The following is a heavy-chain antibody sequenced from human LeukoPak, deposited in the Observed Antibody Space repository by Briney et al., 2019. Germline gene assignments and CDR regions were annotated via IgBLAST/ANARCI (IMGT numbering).Heavy chain of an antibody. CDR3: ARGVEQWPGDFHYYGMDV. J-gene: IGHJ6*02. CDR1: GFTFSSYA. V-gene: IGHV3-23*01. D-gene: IGHD6-19*01. Sequence: PGGSLRLSCAASGFTFSSYAMSWVRQAPGKGLEWVSAVSGRGGSTYYADSLKGRFTISRDNSKNTLYLQMNSLRAKDTAVYYCARGVEQWPGDFHYYGMDVWGQGTTVTVSS. CDR2: VSGRGGST.